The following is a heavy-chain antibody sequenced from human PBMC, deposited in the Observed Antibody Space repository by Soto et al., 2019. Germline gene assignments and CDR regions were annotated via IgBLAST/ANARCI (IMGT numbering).Heavy chain of an antibody. CDR3: ASEAMVVTAIHYASDI. D-gene: IGHD2-21*02. CDR1: GFTFSSYG. V-gene: IGHV3-33*01. Sequence: QVQLVESGGGVVQPGRSLRLSCAASGFTFSSYGMHWVRQAPGKGLEWVAVIWYDGSNKYYADSVKGRFTISRDNSKNTLYLQMNSLRAEDTAVYYCASEAMVVTAIHYASDIRGQGTMVTVSS. J-gene: IGHJ3*02. CDR2: IWYDGSNK.